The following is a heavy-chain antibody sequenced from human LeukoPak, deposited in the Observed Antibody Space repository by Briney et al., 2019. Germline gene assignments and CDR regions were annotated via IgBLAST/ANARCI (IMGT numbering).Heavy chain of an antibody. CDR3: ARSVSLSYFDY. CDR2: IYYSGST. CDR1: GGSFSGYY. V-gene: IGHV4-59*01. J-gene: IGHJ4*02. Sequence: SETLSLTCAVYGGSFSGYYWSWIRQPPGKGLEWIGYIYYSGSTNYNPSLKSRVTISVDTSKNQFSLKLSSVTAADTAVYYCARSVSLSYFDYWGQGTLVTVSS. D-gene: IGHD3-16*01.